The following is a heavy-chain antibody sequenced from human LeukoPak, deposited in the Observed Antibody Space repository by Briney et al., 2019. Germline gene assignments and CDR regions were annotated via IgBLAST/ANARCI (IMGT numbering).Heavy chain of an antibody. Sequence: GGSLRLSCTASKFTFSHYGMQWVRQAPGKGLEWVAVISYDGSNKYYADSVKGRFTISRDNSKNTLYLQMNSLRAEDTAVYYCAKDLRSRYCSGGSCYSGTFDYWGQGTLVTVSS. CDR3: AKDLRSRYCSGGSCYSGTFDY. CDR2: ISYDGSNK. D-gene: IGHD2-15*01. CDR1: KFTFSHYG. V-gene: IGHV3-30*18. J-gene: IGHJ4*02.